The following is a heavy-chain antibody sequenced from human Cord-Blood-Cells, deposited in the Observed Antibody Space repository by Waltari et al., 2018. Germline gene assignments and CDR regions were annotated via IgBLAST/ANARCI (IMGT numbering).Heavy chain of an antibody. Sequence: EVQLVESGGGLVQPGGSLRLSCAASGFTFSSYWMSWVRQAPGKGLEWVTNIKQDGSEKYYVDSVKGRFTISRDNAKNSLYLQMNSLRAEDMAVYYCARTHYYYDSSGYVEYYYYYYMDVWGKGTTVTVSS. CDR1: GFTFSSYW. CDR3: ARTHYYYDSSGYVEYYYYYYMDV. V-gene: IGHV3-7*01. CDR2: IKQDGSEK. D-gene: IGHD3-22*01. J-gene: IGHJ6*03.